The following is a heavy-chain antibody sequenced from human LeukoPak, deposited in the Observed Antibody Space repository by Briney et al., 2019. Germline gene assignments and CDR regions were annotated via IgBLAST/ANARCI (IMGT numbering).Heavy chain of an antibody. CDR1: TYNFANYW. CDR2: IYPAGSQT. V-gene: IGHV5-51*01. J-gene: IGHJ4*02. Sequence: GESLKISCKASTYNFANYWIGWVRQLPGKGLEWMGIIYPAGSQTIYSPSFQGQGTISVDKSINTAYLQWSNLKASDSAIYYCARQESEMTTPANRYFDLWGQGTLITVSS. CDR3: ARQESEMTTPANRYFDL. D-gene: IGHD5-24*01.